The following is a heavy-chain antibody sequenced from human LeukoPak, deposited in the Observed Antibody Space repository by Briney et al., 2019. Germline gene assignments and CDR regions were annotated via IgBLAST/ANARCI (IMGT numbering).Heavy chain of an antibody. V-gene: IGHV1-69*05. Sequence: ASVKVSCKASGGTFSSYAISWVRQAPGQGLEWMGGIIPIFGTANYAQKFQGRVTITTDESTSTAYMELSSLRSEDTAVYYCARDRGSRNLLSWFDPWGQGTLVTVSS. CDR2: IIPIFGTA. J-gene: IGHJ5*02. CDR1: GGTFSSYA. CDR3: ARDRGSRNLLSWFDP. D-gene: IGHD2-15*01.